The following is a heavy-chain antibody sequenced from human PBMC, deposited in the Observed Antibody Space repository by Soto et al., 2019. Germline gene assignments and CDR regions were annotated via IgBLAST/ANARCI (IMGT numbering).Heavy chain of an antibody. D-gene: IGHD4-17*01. CDR2: IYYSGST. V-gene: IGHV4-39*01. CDR3: ARVTPTVTTRTNWFDP. J-gene: IGHJ5*02. Sequence: PSETLSLTCTVSGGSISSSSYYWGWIRQPPGKGLEWIGSIYYSGSTYYNPSLKSRVTISVDTSKNQFSLKLSSVTAADTAVYYCARVTPTVTTRTNWFDPWGQGTQVTVSS. CDR1: GGSISSSSYY.